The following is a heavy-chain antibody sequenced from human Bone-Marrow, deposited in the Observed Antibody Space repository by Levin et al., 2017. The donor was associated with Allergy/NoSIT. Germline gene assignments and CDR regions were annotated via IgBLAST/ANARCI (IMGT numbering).Heavy chain of an antibody. CDR2: IYNSENT. V-gene: IGHV4-4*09. D-gene: IGHD6-19*01. Sequence: SETLSLTCTVSGVYISNYYWSWIRQLPGQGLEWIGYIYNSENTNHNPSLKSRVTISVDRSASQFSLNLTSMTAADTAVYYCARVRAVGGTHFFDYWGQGTLVTVSS. CDR3: ARVRAVGGTHFFDY. CDR1: GVYISNYY. J-gene: IGHJ4*02.